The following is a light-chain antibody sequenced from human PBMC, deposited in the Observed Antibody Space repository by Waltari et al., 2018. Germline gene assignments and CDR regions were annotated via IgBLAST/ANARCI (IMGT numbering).Light chain of an antibody. CDR1: SSDVGGYNS. CDR2: DVT. Sequence: QSALTQPASVSGSPGQSITVSCTGTSSDVGGYNSVSWYQQHPGNAPKVMIDDVTNRPSGLSNRFSGTKSGNTASLTISGLQAEDEADYYCSSYTSSATLVFGTGTKVTVL. CDR3: SSYTSSATLV. J-gene: IGLJ1*01. V-gene: IGLV2-14*01.